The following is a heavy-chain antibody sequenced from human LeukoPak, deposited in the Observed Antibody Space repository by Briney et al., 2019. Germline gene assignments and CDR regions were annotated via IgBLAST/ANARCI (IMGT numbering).Heavy chain of an antibody. V-gene: IGHV4-59*08. Sequence: PSETLSLTCSVSGGSITSYYWSWLRQPPGKGLEWIGYIYYSGSTSYNPSLKSRVTMSVDTSKNQFSLKLSSVTAADTAVYYCARHKPETATKTLDYWGQGTLVTVSS. CDR2: IYYSGST. D-gene: IGHD5-24*01. J-gene: IGHJ4*02. CDR1: GGSITSYY. CDR3: ARHKPETATKTLDY.